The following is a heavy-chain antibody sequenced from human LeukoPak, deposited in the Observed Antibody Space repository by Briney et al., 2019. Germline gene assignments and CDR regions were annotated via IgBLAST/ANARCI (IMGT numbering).Heavy chain of an antibody. CDR3: TGNYYGSGSYADFDY. Sequence: GGSLRLSCAASGFPFSAYEMNWVRQASVKGLEWVGRIRSTANGYATAYAASVKGRFTISRDDSKNTAYLQMDSLKTEDTAVYYCTGNYYGSGSYADFDYWGQGTLVTVSS. J-gene: IGHJ4*02. CDR2: IRSTANGYAT. V-gene: IGHV3-73*01. CDR1: GFPFSAYE. D-gene: IGHD3-10*01.